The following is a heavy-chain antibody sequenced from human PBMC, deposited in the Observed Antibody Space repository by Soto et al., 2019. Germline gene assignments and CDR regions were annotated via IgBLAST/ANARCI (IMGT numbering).Heavy chain of an antibody. D-gene: IGHD3-22*01. J-gene: IGHJ3*02. CDR2: ISSSSSTI. CDR1: GFTFSSYS. Sequence: GGSLRLSCAASGFTFSSYSMNWVRQAPGKGLEWVSYISSSSSTIYYADSVKGRFTISRDNAKNSLYLQMNSLRDEDTAVYYFARGPPYYYDSSGFYAFDIWGQGTMVTVSS. CDR3: ARGPPYYYDSSGFYAFDI. V-gene: IGHV3-48*02.